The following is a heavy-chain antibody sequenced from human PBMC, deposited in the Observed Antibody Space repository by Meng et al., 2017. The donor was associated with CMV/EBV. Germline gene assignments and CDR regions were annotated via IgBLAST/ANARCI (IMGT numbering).Heavy chain of an antibody. D-gene: IGHD4-17*01. Sequence: GESLKLSCAASGFTVSSYSMNWVRQAPGKGLEWVSSISSSSSYLYYADSVKGRFTSSRDNAKNSLYLQMNSLRAEDTAVYYCARDGPYGDPLHYWGQGTLVTVSS. CDR2: ISSSSSYL. CDR1: GFTVSSYS. CDR3: ARDGPYGDPLHY. J-gene: IGHJ4*02. V-gene: IGHV3-21*01.